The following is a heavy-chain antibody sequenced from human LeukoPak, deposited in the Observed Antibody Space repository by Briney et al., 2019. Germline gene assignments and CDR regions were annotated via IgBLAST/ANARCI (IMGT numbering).Heavy chain of an antibody. CDR2: INPNSGGT. CDR1: GYTFTGYY. D-gene: IGHD3-22*01. Sequence: ASVKVSCKASGYTFTGYYMHWVRQAPGQGLEWMGWINPNSGGTNYAQKFQGRVTMTRDTSISTAYMELSRLRSDDTAVYYCARVPYYYDSTQIDYWGQGTLVTVSS. V-gene: IGHV1-2*02. J-gene: IGHJ4*02. CDR3: ARVPYYYDSTQIDY.